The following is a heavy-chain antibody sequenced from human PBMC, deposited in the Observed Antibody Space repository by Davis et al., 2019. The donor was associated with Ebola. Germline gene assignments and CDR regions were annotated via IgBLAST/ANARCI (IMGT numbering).Heavy chain of an antibody. CDR1: GGSISSYY. CDR3: ARGHDYDFWSGYSMGYYYGMDV. V-gene: IGHV4-59*12. D-gene: IGHD3-3*01. Sequence: SETLSLTCTVSGGSISSYYWSWIRQPPGKGLEWIGYIYYSGSTNYNPSLKSRVTISVDTSKNQFSLKLSSVTAADTAVYYCARGHDYDFWSGYSMGYYYGMDVWGQGTTVTVSS. CDR2: IYYSGST. J-gene: IGHJ6*02.